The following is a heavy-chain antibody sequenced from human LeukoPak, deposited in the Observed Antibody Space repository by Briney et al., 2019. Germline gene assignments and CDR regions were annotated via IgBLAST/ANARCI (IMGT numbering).Heavy chain of an antibody. V-gene: IGHV3-30*02. CDR1: GFTFSSYG. CDR2: IRYDGSNK. CDR3: VRTYYDILTGYNPYFDY. J-gene: IGHJ4*02. Sequence: PGGSLRLSCAASGFTFSSYGMHWVRQAPGKGLEWVAFIRYDGSNKYYADSVKGRFTISRDNSKNTLYLQMNSLRAEDTAVYYCVRTYYDILTGYNPYFDYWGQGTLVTVSS. D-gene: IGHD3-9*01.